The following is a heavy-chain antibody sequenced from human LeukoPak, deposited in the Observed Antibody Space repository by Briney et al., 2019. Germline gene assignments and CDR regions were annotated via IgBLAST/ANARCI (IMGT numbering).Heavy chain of an antibody. CDR3: ARSHYDILTGSPYPDY. CDR1: GYTFTSYY. CDR2: INPSGGST. Sequence: ASVKVSCKASGYTFTSYYMHWVQQAPGQGLEWMGIINPSGGSTSYAQKFQGRVTMTRDTSTSTVYMELSSLRSEDTAVYYCARSHYDILTGSPYPDYWGQGTLVTVSS. V-gene: IGHV1-46*01. J-gene: IGHJ4*02. D-gene: IGHD3-9*01.